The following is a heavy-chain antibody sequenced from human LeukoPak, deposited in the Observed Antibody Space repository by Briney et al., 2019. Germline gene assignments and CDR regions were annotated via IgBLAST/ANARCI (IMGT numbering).Heavy chain of an antibody. CDR1: GFTFSSYA. V-gene: IGHV3-23*01. D-gene: IGHD2-21*01. J-gene: IGHJ4*02. Sequence: GGSLRLSCAASGFTFSSYAMSWVRQAPGKGLEWVSAISESGGNTYYSDSVKGRFTISRDNSKNTLYLQMNSLRAEDTAVYYCAKVYSRWYFGYWGQGTLVTVSS. CDR2: ISESGGNT. CDR3: AKVYSRWYFGY.